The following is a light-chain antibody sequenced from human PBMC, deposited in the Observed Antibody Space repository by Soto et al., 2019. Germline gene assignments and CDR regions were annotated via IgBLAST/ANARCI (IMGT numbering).Light chain of an antibody. CDR1: QSITTY. CDR3: QQSYSTPWT. J-gene: IGKJ1*01. CDR2: GAS. Sequence: DIPMTQSPSSLSASVGDRVTITCRASQSITTYLNWYQQKPGKAPNLLIYGASSLQSGVPSRFTGSGSGTDFTLTISSLQPEDFATYHCQQSYSTPWTFGQGTKVEIK. V-gene: IGKV1-39*01.